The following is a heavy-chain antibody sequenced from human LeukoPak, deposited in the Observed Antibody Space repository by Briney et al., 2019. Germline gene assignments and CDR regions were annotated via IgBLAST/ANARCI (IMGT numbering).Heavy chain of an antibody. D-gene: IGHD2-2*02. CDR2: IYYSGST. V-gene: IGHV4-59*12. CDR3: ARGHIVVVPAAIYSRVNWFDP. J-gene: IGHJ5*02. Sequence: KPSETLSLTCTVSGGSISSYYWSWIRQPPGKGLEWIGYIYYSGSTNYNPSLKSRVTISVDTSKNQFSLKLSSVTAADTAVYYCARGHIVVVPAAIYSRVNWFDPWGQGTLVTVSS. CDR1: GGSISSYY.